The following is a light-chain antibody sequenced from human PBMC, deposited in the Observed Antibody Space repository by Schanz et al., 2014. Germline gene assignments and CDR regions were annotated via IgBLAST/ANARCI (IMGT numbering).Light chain of an antibody. J-gene: IGKJ5*01. Sequence: AIRMTQSPSSLSASTGDRVTITCRASQGISSYLAWYQQKPGKAPKLLIYAASTLQSGVPSRFSGSGSGTDFTLTISSLQPEDFATYYCQQLNSYPPNTFGQGTRLEIK. V-gene: IGKV1-8*01. CDR3: QQLNSYPPNT. CDR2: AAS. CDR1: QGISSY.